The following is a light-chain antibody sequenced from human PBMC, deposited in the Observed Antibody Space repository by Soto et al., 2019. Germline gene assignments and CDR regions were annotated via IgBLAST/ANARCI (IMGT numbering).Light chain of an antibody. Sequence: EVVFTQSPGTLSLSPGERATLSRRASQTVRNNYLAWYQQKPGQAPRLLIYDASSRATGIPDRFSGGGSGTDFTLTISRLEPEDFAVYYCQQYGSSPQTFGQGTKVDI. CDR1: QTVRNNY. V-gene: IGKV3-20*01. J-gene: IGKJ1*01. CDR2: DAS. CDR3: QQYGSSPQT.